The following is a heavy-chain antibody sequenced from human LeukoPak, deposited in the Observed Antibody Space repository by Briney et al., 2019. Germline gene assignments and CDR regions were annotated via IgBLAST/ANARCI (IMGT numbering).Heavy chain of an antibody. CDR2: MNPNSGNT. CDR3: AVEHSYYYGSGSYLN. CDR1: GYTFTSYD. V-gene: IGHV1-8*01. J-gene: IGHJ4*02. Sequence: ASVKVSCKAPGYTFTSYDINWVRQATGQGLERMGWMNPNSGNTGYAQKFQGRVTMTRNTSISTAYMELSSLRSEDTAVYYCAVEHSYYYGSGSYLNWGQGTLVTVSS. D-gene: IGHD3-10*01.